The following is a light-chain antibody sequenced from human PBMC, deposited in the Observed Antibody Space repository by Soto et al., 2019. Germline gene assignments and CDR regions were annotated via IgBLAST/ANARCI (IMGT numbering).Light chain of an antibody. V-gene: IGLV2-8*01. CDR1: SSDVGGYNS. J-gene: IGLJ1*01. Sequence: QSVLTQPPSASGSPGQSVTISCTGTSSDVGGYNSVSWYQHHPGKAPKLMIYEVSKRPSGVPDRFSGSKSANTASLTVSGLQPEDEADYYCSSYAGSNNYVFGTGTKVTVL. CDR2: EVS. CDR3: SSYAGSNNYV.